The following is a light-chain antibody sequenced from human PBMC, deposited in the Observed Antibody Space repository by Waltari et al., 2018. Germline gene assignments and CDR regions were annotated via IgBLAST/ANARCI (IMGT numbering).Light chain of an antibody. J-gene: IGLJ2*01. CDR1: SSDVGGSNY. CDR2: DVT. CDR3: SSWTDSDSFKLL. Sequence: QSALTQPASVSGSPGQSITISCTGTSSDVGGSNYVSWYQQHPGKVPQVMIDDVTNRPSGISNLFAGSKSGNTASLTISGLQAEDEADYYCSSWTDSDSFKLLFGGGTKLTVL. V-gene: IGLV2-14*03.